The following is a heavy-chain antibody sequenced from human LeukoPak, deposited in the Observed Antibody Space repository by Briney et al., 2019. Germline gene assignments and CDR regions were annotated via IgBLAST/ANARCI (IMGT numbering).Heavy chain of an antibody. CDR1: GFTFSSYW. J-gene: IGHJ4*02. V-gene: IGHV3-74*01. Sequence: GGSLRLSCAASGFTFSSYWMHWVRQAPGKGLVWVSRVHGDGGSTIYADSVKGRFTIARDNSRNTLYLQMNSLRVEDTAVYYCTRERESVCDYWGQGTLVTVFS. CDR3: TRERESVCDY. D-gene: IGHD3-10*01. CDR2: VHGDGGST.